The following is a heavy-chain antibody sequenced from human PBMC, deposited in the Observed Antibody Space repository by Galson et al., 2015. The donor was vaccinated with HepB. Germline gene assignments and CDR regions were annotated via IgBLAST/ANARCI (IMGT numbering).Heavy chain of an antibody. Sequence: SLRLSCAASGFTFSSYAMSWVRQAPGKGLEWVAVIWYDGSNEHYADSVRGRFTISRDNPRNTLYLQLNTLRAEDTAVYYCVRGSGYSYAYPFDRWGQGTLVTVSS. CDR1: GFTFSSYA. J-gene: IGHJ4*02. D-gene: IGHD5-18*01. CDR3: VRGSGYSYAYPFDR. V-gene: IGHV3-33*08. CDR2: IWYDGSNE.